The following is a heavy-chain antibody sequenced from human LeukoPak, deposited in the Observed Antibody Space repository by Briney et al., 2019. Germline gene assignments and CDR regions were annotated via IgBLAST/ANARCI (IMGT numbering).Heavy chain of an antibody. Sequence: SENLSLTCAVSGGSIRSGGYSWSWIRQAPGEGPEWIGYIYHSGSTYYNPSLKSRVTISVDRSKNQFSLKLSSVTAADTAVYYCAREIGGSGSFDYWGQGTLVTVSS. J-gene: IGHJ4*02. V-gene: IGHV4-30-2*01. D-gene: IGHD3-10*01. CDR3: AREIGGSGSFDY. CDR1: GGSIRSGGYS. CDR2: IYHSGST.